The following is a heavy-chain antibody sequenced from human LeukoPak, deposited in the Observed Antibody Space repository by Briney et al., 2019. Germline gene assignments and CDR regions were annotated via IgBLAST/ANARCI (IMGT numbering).Heavy chain of an antibody. CDR1: GYTFTSYG. Sequence: ASVKVSCKASGYTFTSYGISWVRQAPGQGLEWMGWISAYNGNTNYAQKLQGRVTMTTDTSTSTAYMELRSLRSDDTAVYYCARLGYCSSTSCLRDAFDIWGQGTKVTVSS. V-gene: IGHV1-18*01. CDR3: ARLGYCSSTSCLRDAFDI. CDR2: ISAYNGNT. J-gene: IGHJ3*02. D-gene: IGHD2-2*01.